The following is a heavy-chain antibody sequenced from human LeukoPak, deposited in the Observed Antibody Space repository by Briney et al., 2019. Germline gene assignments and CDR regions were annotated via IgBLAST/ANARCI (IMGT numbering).Heavy chain of an antibody. CDR3: ARGRYCSSTSCLNWFDP. CDR1: GGSISSYY. CDR2: IYYSGST. D-gene: IGHD2-2*01. V-gene: IGHV4-59*08. Sequence: SETLSLTCTVSGGSISSYYWSWIRQPPGKGLEWIGYIYYSGSTNYNPSLKSRVTISVDTSKNQFSPKLSSVTAADTAVYYCARGRYCSSTSCLNWFDPWGQGTLVTVSS. J-gene: IGHJ5*02.